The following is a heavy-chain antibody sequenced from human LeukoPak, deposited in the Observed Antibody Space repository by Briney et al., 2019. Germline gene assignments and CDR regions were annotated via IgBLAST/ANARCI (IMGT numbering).Heavy chain of an antibody. CDR3: ARDRGPSGYRYFDY. CDR1: GYSFTSYA. D-gene: IGHD6-25*01. CDR2: ITTNTGNP. J-gene: IGHJ4*02. V-gene: IGHV7-4-1*02. Sequence: ASVKVSRKASGYSFTSYAMNWVRQAPGQGLEWMGWITTNTGNPTYAQDFTGRFVFSLDTSVSTAYLQISSLKAEDTAVYYYARDRGPSGYRYFDYWGQGTLVTVSS.